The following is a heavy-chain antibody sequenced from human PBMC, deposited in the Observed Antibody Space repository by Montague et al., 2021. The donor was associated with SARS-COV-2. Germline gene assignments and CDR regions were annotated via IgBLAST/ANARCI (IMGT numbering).Heavy chain of an antibody. CDR1: GFTFSSYW. J-gene: IGHJ6*02. Sequence: SLRLSCPASGFTFSSYWMSWVHQTPGKGLEWVANIKPDGGEKHYXXSLKGRFTISRDNAKNSLNLQMDSLRAEDTALYYCARDSRIVGATGGMDVWGQGTTVIVSS. CDR2: IKPDGGEK. CDR3: ARDSRIVGATGGMDV. V-gene: IGHV3-7*03. D-gene: IGHD1-26*01.